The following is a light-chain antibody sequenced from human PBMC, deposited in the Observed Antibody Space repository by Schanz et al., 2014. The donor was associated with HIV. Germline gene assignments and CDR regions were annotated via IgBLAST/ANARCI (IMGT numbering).Light chain of an antibody. V-gene: IGLV2-14*02. J-gene: IGLJ2*01. CDR1: SSDIGSYNL. CDR3: AAWDDSLNGHVV. CDR2: EVS. Sequence: QSALTQPASVSGSPVQSIIISCTGTSSDIGSYNLVSWYQQHPGKAPKLLIYEVSNRPSGVPDRFSGSKSGTSASLAISGLQSEDEADYYCAAWDDSLNGHVVFGGGTKLTV.